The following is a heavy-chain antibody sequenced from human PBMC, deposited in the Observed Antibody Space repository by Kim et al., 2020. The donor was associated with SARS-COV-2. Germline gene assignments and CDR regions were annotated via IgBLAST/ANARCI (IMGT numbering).Heavy chain of an antibody. V-gene: IGHV4-59*01. J-gene: IGHJ6*02. D-gene: IGHD4-17*01. CDR3: ARDRYGDSYYYAMDV. Sequence: SETLSLTCTVSGGSISSYYWSWIRQPPGKGLEWIGYIYYSGSTNYNPSLKSRVTISVDTSKSQFSLKLSSVTAADTAVYYCARDRYGDSYYYAMDVWGQGTTVTVSS. CDR2: IYYSGST. CDR1: GGSISSYY.